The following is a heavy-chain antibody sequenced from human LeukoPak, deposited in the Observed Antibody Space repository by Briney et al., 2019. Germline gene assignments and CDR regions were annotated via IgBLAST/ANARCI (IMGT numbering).Heavy chain of an antibody. CDR2: ISGRGNYF. V-gene: IGHV3-21*01. CDR3: SKDQGFAYYDSINYYLDY. J-gene: IGHJ4*02. D-gene: IGHD3-22*01. Sequence: GGSLRHSCVASGFTFSSHNMNWVRQAPGKGLAAVSSISGRGNYFFYAESVKGRLTISRDRAKNSLSLQVNSQRAQDTAVHYFSKDQGFAYYDSINYYLDYWGQGTLVTVSS. CDR1: GFTFSSHN.